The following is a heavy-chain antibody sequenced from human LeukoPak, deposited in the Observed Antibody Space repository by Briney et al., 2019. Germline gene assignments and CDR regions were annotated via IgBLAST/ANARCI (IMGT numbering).Heavy chain of an antibody. Sequence: GGSLRLSCAASGLSFSSSWMSWVRQTPEKGLEWVANMSPDGTEKYYVDSVKGRFTISRDNAKNSLYLQMNNLRAEDTAVYSCARRTNCLAFDYWGQGTLVTVSS. V-gene: IGHV3-7*01. CDR3: ARRTNCLAFDY. D-gene: IGHD2-8*01. CDR2: MSPDGTEK. CDR1: GLSFSSSW. J-gene: IGHJ4*02.